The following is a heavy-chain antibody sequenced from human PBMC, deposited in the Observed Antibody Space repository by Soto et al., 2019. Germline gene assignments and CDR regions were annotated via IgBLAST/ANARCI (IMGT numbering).Heavy chain of an antibody. CDR3: ARFGAAAAHDDN. CDR2: IYYSGST. CDR1: GGSMGSRKHY. D-gene: IGHD6-13*01. J-gene: IGHJ4*01. Sequence: SETLSLTCAVYGGSMGSRKHYWGWIRQPPGKGLEWIGTIYYSGSTYYTPSLKSRVTTSVDTSKNQFSLKLSSVTAADTAVYYCARFGAAAAHDDNWGRGVLVTVSS. V-gene: IGHV4-39*01.